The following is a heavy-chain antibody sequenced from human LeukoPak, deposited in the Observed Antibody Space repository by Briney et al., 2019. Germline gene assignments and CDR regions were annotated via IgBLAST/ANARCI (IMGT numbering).Heavy chain of an antibody. V-gene: IGHV4-39*01. CDR1: GGSVSSSFYY. CDR2: IYYSGST. CDR3: ARQIYCSGGSCYWRDAFDI. J-gene: IGHJ3*02. D-gene: IGHD2-15*01. Sequence: PSETLSLTCTVSGGSVSSSFYYWGWIRQPPGKGLEWIGSIYYSGSTYYNPSLKSRVTISVDTSKNQFSLKLSSVTAADTAVYYCARQIYCSGGSCYWRDAFDIWGQGTMVTVSS.